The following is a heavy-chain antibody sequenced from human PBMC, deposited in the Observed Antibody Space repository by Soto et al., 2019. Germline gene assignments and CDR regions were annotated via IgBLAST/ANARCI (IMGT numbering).Heavy chain of an antibody. V-gene: IGHV1-18*01. CDR3: ARGRYGVY. J-gene: IGHJ4*02. D-gene: IGHD3-10*01. CDR1: GYGFTTYG. Sequence: QVHLVQSGAEVKKPGASVKVSCKGSGYGFTTYGITWVRQAPGQGLEWMAWISAHNGNTNYAQKLQGRVTVTRDTSTSRAYMELRSLRSDDTAVYYCARGRYGVYWGQGALVTVSS. CDR2: ISAHNGNT.